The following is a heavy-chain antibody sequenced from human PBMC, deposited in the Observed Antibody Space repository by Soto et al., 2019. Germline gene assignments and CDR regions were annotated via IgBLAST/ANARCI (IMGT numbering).Heavy chain of an antibody. J-gene: IGHJ4*02. V-gene: IGHV1-8*01. D-gene: IGHD2-15*01. CDR3: ARGRTVRYCSGGSCYQLIAFFDY. Sequence: QVQLVQSGAEVKKPGASVKVSCKASGYTFTSYDINWVRQATGQGLEWMGWMNPNSGNTGYAQKFQGRVIMTRNTSISTAYMELSSLRSEDTAVYYCARGRTVRYCSGGSCYQLIAFFDYWGQGTRVTVSS. CDR2: MNPNSGNT. CDR1: GYTFTSYD.